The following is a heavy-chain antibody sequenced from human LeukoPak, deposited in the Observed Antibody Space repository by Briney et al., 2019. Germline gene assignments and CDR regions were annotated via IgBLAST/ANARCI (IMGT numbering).Heavy chain of an antibody. Sequence: PSETLSLTCTVSGGSISSYYWTWIRQPPGKGLEWIGNIYYSGSTNYNPSLKSRVTISVDTSKNQFSLKLSSVTAADTAVYYCARADSELGATWGQGTLVTVSS. CDR3: ARADSELGAT. J-gene: IGHJ5*02. CDR2: IYYSGST. D-gene: IGHD3-22*01. CDR1: GGSISSYY. V-gene: IGHV4-59*12.